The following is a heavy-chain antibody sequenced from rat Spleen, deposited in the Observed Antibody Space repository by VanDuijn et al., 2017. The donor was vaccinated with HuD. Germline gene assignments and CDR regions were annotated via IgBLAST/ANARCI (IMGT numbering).Heavy chain of an antibody. J-gene: IGHJ1*01. V-gene: IGHV5-20*01. CDR2: ISYEGSST. CDR1: GFTFSNYD. CDR3: TREKYWYFDF. Sequence: EVQLVESGGGLVQPGRSLKLSCAASGFTFSNYDMAWVRQAPTKGLEWIASISYEGSSTYNGDSVKGRFTISRDNAKSTLYLQMDSLRSEDTATYYCTREKYWYFDFWGPGTMVTVSS.